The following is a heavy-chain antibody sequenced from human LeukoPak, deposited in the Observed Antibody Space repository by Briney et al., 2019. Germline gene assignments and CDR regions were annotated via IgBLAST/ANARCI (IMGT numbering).Heavy chain of an antibody. V-gene: IGHV5-51*01. CDR3: ASSGYSYGYFTEV. D-gene: IGHD5-18*01. CDR1: GYSFTSYW. CDR2: IYPGDSDT. J-gene: IGHJ6*03. Sequence: GESLKIPCKGSGYSFTSYWIGWVRQMPGKGLEWMGIIYPGDSDTRYSPSFQGQVTISADKSISTAYLQWSSLKASDTAMYYCASSGYSYGYFTEVWSEGTAVTVSS.